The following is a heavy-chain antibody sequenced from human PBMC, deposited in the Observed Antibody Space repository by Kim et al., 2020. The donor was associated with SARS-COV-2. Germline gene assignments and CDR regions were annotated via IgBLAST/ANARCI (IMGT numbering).Heavy chain of an antibody. V-gene: IGHV4-34*01. J-gene: IGHJ4*02. D-gene: IGHD3-3*01. Sequence: PARKRRVTISVDTAKNQFSLKLSSVTAADTAVYYCARGRRLRFLEWLSDYWGQGTLVTVSS. CDR3: ARGRRLRFLEWLSDY.